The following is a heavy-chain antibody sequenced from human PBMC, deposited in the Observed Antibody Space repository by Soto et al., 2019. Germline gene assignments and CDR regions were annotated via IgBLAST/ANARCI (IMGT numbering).Heavy chain of an antibody. CDR1: GGSFSGSY. CDR3: ASGHPRRHFDY. CDR2: INQSGST. Sequence: QVQLQQCGAGLLKPSETLSLTCAVYGGSFSGSYWCWIRQPPGKGLEWIGVINQSGSTNYNPSLKSRVTISVDTSKNKFSLRLSSVTSADTAVYYCASGHPRRHFDYWGQGTLVTVSS. J-gene: IGHJ4*02. V-gene: IGHV4-34*01.